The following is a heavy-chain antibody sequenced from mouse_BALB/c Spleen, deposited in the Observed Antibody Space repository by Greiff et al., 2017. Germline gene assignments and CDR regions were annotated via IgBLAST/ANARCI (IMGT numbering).Heavy chain of an antibody. CDR1: GFTFSSYA. J-gene: IGHJ3*01. CDR3: ARGPYGNYWFAY. D-gene: IGHD2-10*02. Sequence: EVQGVESGGGLVKPGGSLKLSCAASGFTFSSYAMSWVRQTPEKRLEWVASISSGGSTYYPDSVKGRFTISRDNARNILYLQMSSLRSEDTAMYYCARGPYGNYWFAYWGQGTLVTVSA. CDR2: ISSGGST. V-gene: IGHV5-6-5*01.